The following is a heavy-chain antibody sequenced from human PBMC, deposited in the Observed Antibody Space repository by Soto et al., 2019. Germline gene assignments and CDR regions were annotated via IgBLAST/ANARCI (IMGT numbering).Heavy chain of an antibody. CDR1: GYTFTIYG. D-gene: IGHD3-22*01. Sequence: QVQLVQSGAEVKKPGASVKVSCKASGYTFTIYGISWVRQSPGQGLEWMGWISGYNGNTDYAQNLQDRVTMTTDASTSSVYMELRSIRSDDTAFYYCEMVDYADSSGYYGYWGQVTLITVSS. J-gene: IGHJ4*02. V-gene: IGHV1-18*04. CDR2: ISGYNGNT. CDR3: EMVDYADSSGYYGY.